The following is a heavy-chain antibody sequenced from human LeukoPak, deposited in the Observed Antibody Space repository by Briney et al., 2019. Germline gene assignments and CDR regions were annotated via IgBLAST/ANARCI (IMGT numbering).Heavy chain of an antibody. D-gene: IGHD6-13*01. V-gene: IGHV3-53*01. CDR2: IYSGGST. CDR3: TMRGNTWYDC. Sequence: HPGGSLRLSCAASGFTVSSKYTSWVRQAPGKGLEWVSVIYSGGSTYYADSVKGRFTISRDNSKNTVDLQMNSLRVEDTAVYYCTMRGNTWYDCWGQGTLVTVSS. J-gene: IGHJ4*02. CDR1: GFTVSSKY.